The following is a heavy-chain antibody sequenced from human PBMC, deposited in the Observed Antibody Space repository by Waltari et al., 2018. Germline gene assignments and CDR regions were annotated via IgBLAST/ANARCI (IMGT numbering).Heavy chain of an antibody. CDR3: AKEALVWFGELPYNWFDP. CDR1: GFTVSSNY. Sequence: EVQLVESGGGLIQPGGSLRLSCAASGFTVSSNYMSWVSQAPGRGLDGVSVSYSGGSTYYADAVKGRFTISRDNSKNTLYFKMNSLRAEDTAVYYCAKEALVWFGELPYNWFDPWGQGTLVTVSS. D-gene: IGHD3-10*01. J-gene: IGHJ5*02. V-gene: IGHV3-53*01. CDR2: SYSGGST.